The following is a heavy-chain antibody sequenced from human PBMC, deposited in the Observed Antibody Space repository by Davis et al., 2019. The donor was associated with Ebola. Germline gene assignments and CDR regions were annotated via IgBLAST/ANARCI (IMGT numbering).Heavy chain of an antibody. J-gene: IGHJ5*01. V-gene: IGHV1-2*06. CDR2: INPYNGGT. D-gene: IGHD2-8*01. CDR1: GYTFTGYY. CDR3: TRGRDCTNGVCYKAHWFDS. Sequence: ASVKVSCKASGYTFTGYYMQWVRRAPGQGLEWMGRINPYNGGTNYAQKFQGRVTMTRDTSISTAYMELSRLTSDDTAVYYCTRGRDCTNGVCYKAHWFDSWGLGTLVTVSS.